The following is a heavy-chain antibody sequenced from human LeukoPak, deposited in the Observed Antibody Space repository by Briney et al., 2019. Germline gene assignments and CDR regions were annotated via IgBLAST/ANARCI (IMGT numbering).Heavy chain of an antibody. CDR2: IRGRAHGGRT. V-gene: IGHV3-49*04. D-gene: IGHD4-17*01. Sequence: GGSLRLSCAASGFSFSDYAISWVRQTPEKGLEWVGFIRGRAHGGRTEYAASVKGRFSISRDDYTSIAYLQMSSLEMEDTAVYYCTRGAVNDYGDGQFFQYWGQGTLVTVSS. CDR3: TRGAVNDYGDGQFFQY. CDR1: GFSFSDYA. J-gene: IGHJ1*01.